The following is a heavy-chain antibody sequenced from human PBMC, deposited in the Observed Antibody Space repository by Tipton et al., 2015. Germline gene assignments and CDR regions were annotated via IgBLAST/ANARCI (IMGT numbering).Heavy chain of an antibody. CDR1: DSSISSYY. Sequence: TLSLTCTVSDSSISSYYWSWIRQPPGKGLEWIGYIYYSGSTNYNPSLKSRVTISVDTSNKQISLNLSSVTAADTAVYYCARDGPYSSTWDFDYWGQGTLVTVSS. CDR3: ARDGPYSSTWDFDY. J-gene: IGHJ4*02. V-gene: IGHV4-59*01. D-gene: IGHD6-13*01. CDR2: IYYSGST.